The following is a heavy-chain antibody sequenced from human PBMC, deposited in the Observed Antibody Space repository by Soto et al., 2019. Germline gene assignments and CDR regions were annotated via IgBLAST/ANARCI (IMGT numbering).Heavy chain of an antibody. CDR1: GFTFSSYE. CDR3: AREIAAAKRERAFDI. Sequence: EVQLVESGGGLVQPGGSLRLSCAGSGFTFSSYEMNWVRQAPGKGLEWVSYISSSGSTIYYADSVKGRFTISRDNAKNSLYLQMNSLRAEDTAVYYCAREIAAAKRERAFDIWGQGTMVTVSS. V-gene: IGHV3-48*03. CDR2: ISSSGSTI. J-gene: IGHJ3*02. D-gene: IGHD6-13*01.